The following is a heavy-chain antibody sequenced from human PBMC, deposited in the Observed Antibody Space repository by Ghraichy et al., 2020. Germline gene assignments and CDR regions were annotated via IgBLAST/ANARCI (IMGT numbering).Heavy chain of an antibody. D-gene: IGHD1-14*01. CDR2: INFNGGST. CDR1: GFTFSNFG. J-gene: IGHJ4*02. V-gene: IGHV3-23*01. Sequence: GGSLRLSCAASGFTFSNFGMSWVRQAPGRGLEWVSAINFNGGSTEYADSVKGRFTISRDNSKNTLYLQMNSLRAEDTAVYYCAKGLRPEYYFDYWGQGTLVTVSS. CDR3: AKGLRPEYYFDY.